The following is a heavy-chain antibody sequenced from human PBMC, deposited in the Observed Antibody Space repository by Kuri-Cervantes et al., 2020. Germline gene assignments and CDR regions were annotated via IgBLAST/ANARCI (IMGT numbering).Heavy chain of an antibody. CDR3: ARAGGGGGAFDI. J-gene: IGHJ3*02. V-gene: IGHV3-21*01. CDR2: ISSSSSYI. Sequence: GESLKISCAAPGFTFSNYAMHWVRQAPGKGLEWVSSISSSSSYIYYADSVKGRFTISRDNAKNSLFLQMNSLRAEGTAVYYCARAGGGGGAFDIWGQGTMVTVSS. CDR1: GFTFSNYA. D-gene: IGHD2-15*01.